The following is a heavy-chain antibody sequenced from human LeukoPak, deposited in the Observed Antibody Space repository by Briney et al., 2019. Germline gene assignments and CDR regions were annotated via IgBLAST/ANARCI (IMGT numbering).Heavy chain of an antibody. J-gene: IGHJ4*02. V-gene: IGHV1-18*01. CDR3: ARHTSTYLDQ. CDR2: ISADNGDT. CDR1: GYMFYTFG. D-gene: IGHD2-2*01. Sequence: ASVKVSCKASGYMFYTFGMTWVRQAPGQGLEWMGWISADNGDTNYAQKFQGRVTMTRDTSTSTAYMELSRLGSDDTAVYFCARHTSTYLDQWGQGALVTVSS.